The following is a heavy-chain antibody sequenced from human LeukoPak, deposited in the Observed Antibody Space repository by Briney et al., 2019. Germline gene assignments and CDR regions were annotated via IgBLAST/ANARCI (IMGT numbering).Heavy chain of an antibody. J-gene: IGHJ6*02. CDR3: ARYPKPSYYYYGMDV. Sequence: PSETLSLTCAVYGGSFSGYYWSWIRQPPGKGLEWIGEINHSGSTNYNPSLKSRVTISVDTSKNQFSLKLSSVTAADTAVYYCARYPKPSYYYYGMDVWGQGTTVTVSS. CDR1: GGSFSGYY. V-gene: IGHV4-34*01. CDR2: INHSGST.